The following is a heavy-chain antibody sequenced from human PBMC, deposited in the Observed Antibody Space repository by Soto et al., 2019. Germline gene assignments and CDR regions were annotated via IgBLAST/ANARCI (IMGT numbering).Heavy chain of an antibody. CDR3: ARIVGVAADYYYYGMDV. CDR1: GFSLSTSGMC. Sequence: GPTLVNPTQTLTLTCTFSGFSLSTSGMCVSWIRQPPGKALEWLALIDWDDDKYYSTSLKTRLTISKHTSKNQVVLTMTNMDPVDTATYYCARIVGVAADYYYYGMDVWGQGTTVTVS. V-gene: IGHV2-70*01. J-gene: IGHJ6*02. D-gene: IGHD1-26*01. CDR2: IDWDDDK.